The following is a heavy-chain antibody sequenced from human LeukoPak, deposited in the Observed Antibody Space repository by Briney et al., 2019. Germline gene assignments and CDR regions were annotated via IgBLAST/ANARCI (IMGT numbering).Heavy chain of an antibody. CDR3: ARQEDSSGYYYYY. D-gene: IGHD3-22*01. J-gene: IGHJ4*02. CDR2: INPSGGYT. V-gene: IGHV1-46*01. CDR1: GYTFSNYY. Sequence: ASMKVSCKASGYTFSNYYMHWVRQAPEQGLEWMGIINPSGGYTTYAQKFQGRVTMTRDTSTSTVSMELSSLRSEDTAVYFCARQEDSSGYYYYYWGQGTLVTVSS.